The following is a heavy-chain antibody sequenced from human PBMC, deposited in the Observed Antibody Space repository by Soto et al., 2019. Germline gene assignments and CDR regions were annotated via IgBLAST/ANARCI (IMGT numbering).Heavy chain of an antibody. V-gene: IGHV3-30-3*01. Sequence: GGSLRLSCAASRFTFNNYAMHWVRQAPGKGLEWVAVISYDGSNKYYADSVKGRFTISRDNSNNTLYLQMNSLRAEDTALYYCYGNFYDRTGYYSDYWVQGT. CDR2: ISYDGSNK. CDR1: RFTFNNYA. D-gene: IGHD3-22*01. J-gene: IGHJ4*02. CDR3: YGNFYDRTGYYSDY.